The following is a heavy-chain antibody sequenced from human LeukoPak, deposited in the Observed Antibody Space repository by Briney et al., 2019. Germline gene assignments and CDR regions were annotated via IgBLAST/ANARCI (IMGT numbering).Heavy chain of an antibody. CDR2: INPNSGGT. Sequence: ASVKVSCKASGYTFTGYYMHWVRQAPGQGLEWMGWINPNSGGTNYAQKFQGRVTMTRDTSISTAYMELSRLRSDDTAVYYCARHFPLWFGEFLDPLDYWGQGTLVTVSS. D-gene: IGHD3-10*01. CDR1: GYTFTGYY. J-gene: IGHJ4*02. CDR3: ARHFPLWFGEFLDPLDY. V-gene: IGHV1-2*02.